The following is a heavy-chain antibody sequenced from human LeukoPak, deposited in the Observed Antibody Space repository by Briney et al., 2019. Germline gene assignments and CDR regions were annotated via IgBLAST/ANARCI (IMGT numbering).Heavy chain of an antibody. D-gene: IGHD6-13*01. CDR2: IYYSGST. CDR1: GGSISSYY. V-gene: IGHV4-59*12. J-gene: IGHJ2*01. CDR3: ARDRYSSSSWRQENNWYFDL. Sequence: PSETLSLTCTVSGGSISSYYWSWIRQPPGKGLEWIGYIYYSGSTNYNPSLKSRVTISVDTSKNQFSLKLSSVTAADTAVYYCARDRYSSSSWRQENNWYFDLWGRGTLVTVSS.